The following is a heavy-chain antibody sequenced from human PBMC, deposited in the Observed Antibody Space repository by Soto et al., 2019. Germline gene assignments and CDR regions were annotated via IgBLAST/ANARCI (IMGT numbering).Heavy chain of an antibody. D-gene: IGHD1-26*01. CDR1: GGSISSSSYY. Sequence: SETLSLTCTVSGGSISSSSYYWGWIRQPPGKGLEWIGSIYYSGSTYYNPSLKSRVTISVDTSKNQFSLKLSSVTAADTAVYYCAGLNYGSGYYYYYYGMDVWGQGTTVTVSS. J-gene: IGHJ6*02. CDR2: IYYSGST. V-gene: IGHV4-39*01. CDR3: AGLNYGSGYYYYYYGMDV.